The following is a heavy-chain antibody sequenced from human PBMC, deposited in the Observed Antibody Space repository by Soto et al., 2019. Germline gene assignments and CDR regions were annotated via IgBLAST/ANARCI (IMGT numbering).Heavy chain of an antibody. CDR2: IIPIFGTA. V-gene: IGHV1-69*13. CDR3: ARAANSGRRELTYYAILTGYYIGPNWFDP. CDR1: GGTFSSYA. D-gene: IGHD3-9*01. Sequence: GASVKVSCKASGGTFSSYAISWVRQAPGQGLEWMGGIIPIFGTANYAQKFQGRVTITADESTSTAYMELSSLRSEDTAVYYCARAANSGRRELTYYAILTGYYIGPNWFDPWGQGTLVTVSS. J-gene: IGHJ5*02.